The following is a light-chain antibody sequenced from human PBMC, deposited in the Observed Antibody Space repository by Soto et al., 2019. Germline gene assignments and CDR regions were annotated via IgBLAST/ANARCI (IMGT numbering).Light chain of an antibody. CDR1: SSNIGINS. V-gene: IGLV1-44*01. J-gene: IGLJ1*01. CDR2: SND. Sequence: QSVQRHPRSAFWTPGHRVTISCSGSSSNIGINSVSWYQQLPGTTPKLLIYSNDQRPSGVPGRFSGSKSGTSASLAISWLQSGDEADYYCAAWDDSLNGYVFGTGTKVTVL. CDR3: AAWDDSLNGYV.